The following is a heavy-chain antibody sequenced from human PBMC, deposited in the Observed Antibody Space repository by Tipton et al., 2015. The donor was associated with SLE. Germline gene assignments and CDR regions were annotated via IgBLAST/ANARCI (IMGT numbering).Heavy chain of an antibody. D-gene: IGHD5-18*01. J-gene: IGHJ3*02. V-gene: IGHV4-39*07. Sequence: TLSLTCTVSDGSIRSTNYYWGWIRQPPGKGLEWIGSIFYTGSTYYNPSLKSRVSFSIDTSKHQFSLKLNSVTAADTAVYYCARGSGYTSVFGAFDIWGQGTMVSVSS. CDR2: IFYTGST. CDR1: DGSIRSTNYY. CDR3: ARGSGYTSVFGAFDI.